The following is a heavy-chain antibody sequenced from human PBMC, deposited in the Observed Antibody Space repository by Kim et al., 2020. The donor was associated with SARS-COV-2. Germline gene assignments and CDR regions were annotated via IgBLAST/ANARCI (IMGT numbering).Heavy chain of an antibody. V-gene: IGHV7-4-1*02. CDR2: INTNTGNP. D-gene: IGHD3-3*01. CDR1: GYTFTSYA. Sequence: ASVKVSCKASGYTFTSYAMNWVRQAPGQGLEWMGWINTNTGNPTYAQGFTGRFVFSLDTSVSTAYLQISSLKAEDTAVYYCARHPVSITIFGVVISYWYFARWGRGTLVTVSS. J-gene: IGHJ2*01. CDR3: ARHPVSITIFGVVISYWYFAR.